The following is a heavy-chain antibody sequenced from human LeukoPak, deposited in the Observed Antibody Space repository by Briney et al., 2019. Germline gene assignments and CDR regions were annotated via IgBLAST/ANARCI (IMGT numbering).Heavy chain of an antibody. CDR2: IYYSGST. CDR1: GGSISSSSYY. CDR3: ARTPVVVVPAAMGGVNWFDP. D-gene: IGHD2-2*01. V-gene: IGHV4-39*01. Sequence: SETLSLTCTVSGGSISSSSYYWGWIRQPPGKGLEWIGSIYYSGSTYYNPSLKSRVTISVDTSKNQFSLKLSSVTAADTAVYYCARTPVVVVPAAMGGVNWFDPWGQGTLVTVSS. J-gene: IGHJ5*02.